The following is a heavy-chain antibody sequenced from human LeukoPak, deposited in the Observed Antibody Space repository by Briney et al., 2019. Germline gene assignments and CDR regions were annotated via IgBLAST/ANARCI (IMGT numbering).Heavy chain of an antibody. D-gene: IGHD5-18*01. V-gene: IGHV4-30-4*08. J-gene: IGHJ4*02. CDR1: GGSISSGDYY. Sequence: SQTLSLTCTVSGGSISSGDYYWSWIRQPPGNGLEWIGYIYYSGSTYYNPSLKSRVTISVDTSKNQFSLKLSSVTAADTAVYYCARDVADTAMGFDYWGQGTLVTVSS. CDR2: IYYSGST. CDR3: ARDVADTAMGFDY.